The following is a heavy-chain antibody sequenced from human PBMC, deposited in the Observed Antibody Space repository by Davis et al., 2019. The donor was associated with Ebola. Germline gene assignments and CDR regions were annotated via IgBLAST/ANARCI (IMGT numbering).Heavy chain of an antibody. Sequence: PSETLSLTCTVSGGSMSNHYWSWIRQPPGKGLEWLGYVYYSGSTNYNPSLESRVTISVDTSKNQFSLKLASVSTADTAIYYCAGGYCTGGVCAYYFYYGMDVWGQGTTVTVSS. CDR3: AGGYCTGGVCAYYFYYGMDV. D-gene: IGHD2-8*02. J-gene: IGHJ6*02. CDR2: VYYSGST. CDR1: GGSMSNHY. V-gene: IGHV4-59*11.